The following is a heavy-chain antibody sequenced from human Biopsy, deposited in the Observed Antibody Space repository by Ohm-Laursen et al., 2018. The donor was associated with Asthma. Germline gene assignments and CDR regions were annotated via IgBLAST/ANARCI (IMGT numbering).Heavy chain of an antibody. D-gene: IGHD2/OR15-2a*01. CDR3: ARGGLHFYEYYGIDV. CDR1: GFTFGNYT. Sequence: SLRLSCAASGFTFGNYTMHWVRQAPGKGLEWVAIISYDGRNTYYADSVEGRFTISRDNSKNTLFLQMSSLRTEDTAVYYCARGGLHFYEYYGIDVWGQGTTVTVSS. J-gene: IGHJ6*02. CDR2: ISYDGRNT. V-gene: IGHV3-30*04.